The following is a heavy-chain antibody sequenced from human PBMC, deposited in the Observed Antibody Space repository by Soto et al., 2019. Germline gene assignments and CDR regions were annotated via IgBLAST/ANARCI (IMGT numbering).Heavy chain of an antibody. J-gene: IGHJ4*02. CDR1: GFTFSSYA. V-gene: IGHV3-23*01. D-gene: IGHD2-8*02. CDR2: ISGSGGST. Sequence: PGGSLRLSCAASGFTFSSYAISWVRQAPGKGLEWVSAISGSGGSTYYADSVKGRFTIPRDNSKNTLYLQMNSLRAEDTAVYYCAKVGGVRRDYWGQGTLVTVSS. CDR3: AKVGGVRRDY.